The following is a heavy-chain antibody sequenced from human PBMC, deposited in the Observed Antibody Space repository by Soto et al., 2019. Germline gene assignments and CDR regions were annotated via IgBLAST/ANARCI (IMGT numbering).Heavy chain of an antibody. CDR3: ARGPYGSADY. J-gene: IGHJ4*02. CDR1: GGSISSGHYY. V-gene: IGHV4-30-4*01. CDR2: ISYSGST. Sequence: PSETLSLTCTASGGSISSGHYYWSWIRQPPGRGLEWIGYISYSGSTYYNPSLKSRVTISLDTSKNQFSLRLSSVTAADTAVYYCARGPYGSADYWGQGTLVTVSS. D-gene: IGHD3-10*01.